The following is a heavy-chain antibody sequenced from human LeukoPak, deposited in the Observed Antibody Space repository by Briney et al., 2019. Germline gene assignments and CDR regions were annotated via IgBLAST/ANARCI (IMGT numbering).Heavy chain of an antibody. J-gene: IGHJ3*02. CDR3: ARDQKSIGDDAFDI. CDR1: GGSISSSNW. D-gene: IGHD2/OR15-2a*01. Sequence: SETLSLTCAVSGGSISSSNWWSWVRQPPGKGLEWIGEIYHSGSTNYNRSLKSRVTISVDKSKNQFSLKLSSVTAADTAVYYCARDQKSIGDDAFDIWGQGTMVTVSS. CDR2: IYHSGST. V-gene: IGHV4-4*02.